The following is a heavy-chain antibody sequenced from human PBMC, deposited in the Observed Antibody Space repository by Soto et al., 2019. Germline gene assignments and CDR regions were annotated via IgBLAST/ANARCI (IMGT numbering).Heavy chain of an antibody. D-gene: IGHD6-19*01. CDR1: GFTFSDYW. V-gene: IGHV3-7*01. J-gene: IGHJ4*02. CDR3: ARLYGSVTTYDY. Sequence: EVQLVESGGGLVQPGGSLRLSCPAYGFTFSDYWLSWDRQAPGKGLEWVASRNQDGSDRRYVDSMRGRFTVSRDNTKNSLYLQMTSLRVEDTAVYFCARLYGSVTTYDYWGQGTMATVSS. CDR2: RNQDGSDR.